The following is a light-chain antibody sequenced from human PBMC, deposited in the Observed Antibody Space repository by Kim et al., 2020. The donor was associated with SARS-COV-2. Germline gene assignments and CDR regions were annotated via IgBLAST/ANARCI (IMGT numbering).Light chain of an antibody. CDR3: QAWDSSTVI. Sequence: SVSHGQTASITCSGDKLGDKYACWYQQKPGQSPVLVIYQDNERPSGIPERFSGSNSGNTATLTISGTQAMDEADYYCQAWDSSTVIFGGGTQLTVL. V-gene: IGLV3-1*01. J-gene: IGLJ2*01. CDR2: QDN. CDR1: KLGDKY.